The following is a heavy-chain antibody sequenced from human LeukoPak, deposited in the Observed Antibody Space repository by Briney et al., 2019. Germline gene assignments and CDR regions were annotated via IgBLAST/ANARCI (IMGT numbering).Heavy chain of an antibody. CDR3: AKGHYYDTEIDAFDI. Sequence: GRSLRLSCAASGFTFSSYGMHWVRQAPGKGLEWVAVIWYDGSNKYYADSVKGRFTISGDNSKNTLYLQMNSLRAEDTAVYYCAKGHYYDTEIDAFDIWGQGTMVTVSS. D-gene: IGHD3-22*01. V-gene: IGHV3-33*06. CDR2: IWYDGSNK. J-gene: IGHJ3*02. CDR1: GFTFSSYG.